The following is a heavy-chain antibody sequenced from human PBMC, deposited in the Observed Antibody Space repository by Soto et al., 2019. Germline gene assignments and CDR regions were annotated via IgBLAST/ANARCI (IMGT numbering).Heavy chain of an antibody. CDR2: ISYDGSNK. CDR1: GFTFSNYA. J-gene: IGHJ1*01. V-gene: IGHV3-30*01. Sequence: GGSLRLSCAASGFTFSNYALHWVRQAPAKGLEWVAVISYDGSNKYYADSVKGRFTISRDNSENTLYLQMNTLRADDTAVYYCARDGGPLYCSGGSCYAGEYFQHWGLGTLVTVSS. D-gene: IGHD2-15*01. CDR3: ARDGGPLYCSGGSCYAGEYFQH.